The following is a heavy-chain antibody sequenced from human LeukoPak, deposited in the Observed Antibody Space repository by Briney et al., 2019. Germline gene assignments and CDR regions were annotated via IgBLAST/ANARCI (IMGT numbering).Heavy chain of an antibody. CDR3: ARGLLGISGGSNNNWFDP. V-gene: IGHV3-66*01. CDR1: GFSVSSNY. CDR2: IYSGGST. D-gene: IGHD7-27*01. J-gene: IGHJ5*02. Sequence: GGSLRLSCAASGFSVSSNYMSWVRQAPGKGLEWVSVIYSGGSTFYADSVKGRFTISRDDSKNTVYLQMNSLRDEDTAVYYCARGLLGISGGSNNNWFDPWGQGTLVTVSS.